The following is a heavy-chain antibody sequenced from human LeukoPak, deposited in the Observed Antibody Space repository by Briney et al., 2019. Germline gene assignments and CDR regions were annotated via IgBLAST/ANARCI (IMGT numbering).Heavy chain of an antibody. V-gene: IGHV4-59*08. CDR1: GGSISSNY. Sequence: PSETLSLTCTVSGGSISSNYWCWIRQPPGKGLEYIGYVSYRGSTNYNPSLKSRVTVSADTSKNQFSLRLSSVTAADTAIYYCARLIAASYFDYWGQGTLVTVSS. J-gene: IGHJ4*02. CDR3: ARLIAASYFDY. CDR2: VSYRGST. D-gene: IGHD2-21*01.